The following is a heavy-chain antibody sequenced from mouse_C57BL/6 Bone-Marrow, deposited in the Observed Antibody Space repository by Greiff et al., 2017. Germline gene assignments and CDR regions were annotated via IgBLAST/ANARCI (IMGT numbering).Heavy chain of an antibody. Sequence: LQESGAELARPGASVKLSCKASGYTFTSYGISWVKQRTGQGLEWIGEIYPRSGNTYYNEKFKGKATLTADKSSSTAYMELRRLTSEDSAVYFCSRPYYYGSSQSFYAMDYWGQGTSVTVSS. V-gene: IGHV1-81*01. J-gene: IGHJ4*01. D-gene: IGHD1-1*01. CDR2: IYPRSGNT. CDR3: SRPYYYGSSQSFYAMDY. CDR1: GYTFTSYG.